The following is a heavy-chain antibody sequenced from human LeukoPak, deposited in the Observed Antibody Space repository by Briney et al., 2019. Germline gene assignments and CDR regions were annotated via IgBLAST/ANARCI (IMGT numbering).Heavy chain of an antibody. CDR3: ARELVAPRPHNDYYFYMDV. CDR1: GAAINSGSYY. V-gene: IGHV4-61*02. J-gene: IGHJ6*03. CDR2: ILTTGSA. D-gene: IGHD5-12*01. Sequence: PSETLSLTCAVSGAAINSGSYYWTWIRQPAGKGLEWTGRILTTGSANYNPSLKSRVSISLDTSKKQFSLNLTSVTAADTALYFCARELVAPRPHNDYYFYMDVWGKGTTVTVSS.